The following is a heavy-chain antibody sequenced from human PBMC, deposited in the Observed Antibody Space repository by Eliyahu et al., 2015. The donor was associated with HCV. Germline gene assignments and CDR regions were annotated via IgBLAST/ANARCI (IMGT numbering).Heavy chain of an antibody. CDR1: GGSFSGXS. J-gene: IGHJ4*02. D-gene: IGHD3-16*01. V-gene: IGHV4-34*01. CDR2: INHSGST. CDR3: ARVGRNYCFDN. Sequence: QVQLQQWGAGLLKXSEXLSXTXAVYGGSFSGXSWSWIRQPPGKGLEWIGEINHSGSTNYSPSLKSRVTISLDTSKNQFSLKLSSVTAADTAVYYCARVGRNYCFDNWGQGTPVTVSS.